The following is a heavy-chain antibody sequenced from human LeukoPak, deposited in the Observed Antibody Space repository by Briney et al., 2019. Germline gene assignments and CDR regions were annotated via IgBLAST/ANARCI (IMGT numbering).Heavy chain of an antibody. CDR1: GFILSTYV. D-gene: IGHD3-22*01. V-gene: IGHV3-23*01. J-gene: IGHJ3*02. CDR3: ARGSSGYAFDI. Sequence: GGSLRLSCAASGFILSTYVMGWVRQAPGKGLEWVSTISSSGGYTYFADSVKGRFTISRDNSKNTLYLQMNSLRAEDTAVYYCARGSSGYAFDIWGQGTMVTVSS. CDR2: ISSSGGYT.